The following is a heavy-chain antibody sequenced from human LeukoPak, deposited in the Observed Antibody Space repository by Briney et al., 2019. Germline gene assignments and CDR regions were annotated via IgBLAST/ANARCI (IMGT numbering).Heavy chain of an antibody. Sequence: SETLSLTCAVYGGSISSYYWSWIRQPPGKGLEWIGYIYYSGSTNYNPSLKSRVTISVDKSKNQFSLKLSSVTAADTAVYYCARGSGSWEDAFDIWGQGTMVTVSS. D-gene: IGHD1-26*01. CDR1: GGSISSYY. V-gene: IGHV4-59*12. CDR3: ARGSGSWEDAFDI. CDR2: IYYSGST. J-gene: IGHJ3*02.